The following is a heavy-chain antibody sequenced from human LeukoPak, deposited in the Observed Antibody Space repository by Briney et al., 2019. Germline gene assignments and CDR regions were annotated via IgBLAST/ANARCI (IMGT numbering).Heavy chain of an antibody. CDR1: GGSFSGYY. V-gene: IGHV4-34*01. D-gene: IGHD1-26*01. Sequence: PSETLSLTCAVYGGSFSGYYWSWIRQPPGKGLEWIGEINHSGSTNYNPSLKSRVTISVDTSKNQFSLKLSSVTAADTAEYYCARRAHAGDFDYWGQGTLVTVSS. CDR2: INHSGST. CDR3: ARRAHAGDFDY. J-gene: IGHJ4*02.